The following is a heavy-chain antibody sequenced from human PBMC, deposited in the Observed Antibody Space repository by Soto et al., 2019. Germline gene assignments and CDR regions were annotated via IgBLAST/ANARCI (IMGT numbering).Heavy chain of an antibody. V-gene: IGHV1-18*01. CDR1: CYIFVNYG. CDR3: EMVDNYVTPTQQDV. J-gene: IGHJ6*02. CDR2: ISPYTGNT. D-gene: IGHD3-16*01. Sequence: QVQLVQSGDEVKKPGASVKVSCKASCYIFVNYGIAWVRQAPGQGLEWMGWISPYTGNTHSGTKVQRRLTMTTDTSTSTAYMDLGSLTSADTAVYYCEMVDNYVTPTQQDVWGQGNTVTVSS.